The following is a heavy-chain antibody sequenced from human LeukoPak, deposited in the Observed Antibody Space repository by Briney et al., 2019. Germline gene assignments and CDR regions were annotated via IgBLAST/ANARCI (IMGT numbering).Heavy chain of an antibody. V-gene: IGHV3-53*01. CDR2: IHTSGST. J-gene: IGHJ4*02. D-gene: IGHD2-15*01. Sequence: GGSLRLSCAASGFSVSGNYMSWVRQAPGKGLEWVSFIHTSGSTFYTDSVKGRLTISRDNSKNTLYLQMNSLRAEDTAVYYCARGYCSGGSCSKFDYWGQGTLVTVSS. CDR1: GFSVSGNY. CDR3: ARGYCSGGSCSKFDY.